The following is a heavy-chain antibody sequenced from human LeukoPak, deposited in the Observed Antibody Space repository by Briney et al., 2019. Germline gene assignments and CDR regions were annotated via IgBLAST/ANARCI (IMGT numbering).Heavy chain of an antibody. CDR3: AKGVARFGYGALLDY. CDR2: ISGSGGST. V-gene: IGHV3-23*01. D-gene: IGHD4/OR15-4a*01. CDR1: GFTFSSYA. Sequence: GGSLRLSCAASGFTFSSYAMSWVRQAPGKGLEWASAISGSGGSTYYADSVKGRFTISRDNSKNTLYLQMNCLRAEDTAVYYCAKGVARFGYGALLDYWGQGTLVTVSS. J-gene: IGHJ4*02.